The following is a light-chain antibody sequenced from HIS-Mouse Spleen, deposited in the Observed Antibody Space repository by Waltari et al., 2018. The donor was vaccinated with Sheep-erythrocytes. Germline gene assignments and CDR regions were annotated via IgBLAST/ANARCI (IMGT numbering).Light chain of an antibody. Sequence: SYDLTQPPSVSVSPGQTASITRSGDHLGEKYACWYQQKPGQSPVLVIYQDSKRPSGVPERFSGSNSGNTATLTISGTQAMDEADYYCQAWDSSTVVFGGGTKLTVL. J-gene: IGLJ2*01. CDR3: QAWDSSTVV. CDR1: HLGEKY. CDR2: QDS. V-gene: IGLV3-1*01.